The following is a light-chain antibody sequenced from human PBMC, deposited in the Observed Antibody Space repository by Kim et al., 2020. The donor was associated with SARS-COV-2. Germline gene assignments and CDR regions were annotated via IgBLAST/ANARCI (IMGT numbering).Light chain of an antibody. J-gene: IGLJ3*02. Sequence: QPVLTQTPSASGTPGQRVTISCSGSSSNIGSNAVNWYQQFPGTAPKLLIYNNDQRPSGVPDRFSGSKSGTSASLASSGLQSEDEAHYYCATWDDNLNSPVFGGGTQLTVL. CDR3: ATWDDNLNSPV. CDR1: SSNIGSNA. V-gene: IGLV1-44*01. CDR2: NND.